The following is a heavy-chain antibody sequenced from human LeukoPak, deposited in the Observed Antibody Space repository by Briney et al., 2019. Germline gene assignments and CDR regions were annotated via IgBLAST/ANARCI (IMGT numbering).Heavy chain of an antibody. CDR2: IDDDSHPI. J-gene: IGHJ4*02. V-gene: IGHV3-48*01. CDR1: GFTFSSYA. D-gene: IGHD7-27*01. Sequence: GGSLRLSCAASGFTFSSYAMSWVRQTPGKGLEWLSYIDDDSHPIYYADSVRGRFTVSRDNAQNSLFLQMNGLRAEDTALYYCARGGTGDGNYFDYWGQGTLVTVSS. CDR3: ARGGTGDGNYFDY.